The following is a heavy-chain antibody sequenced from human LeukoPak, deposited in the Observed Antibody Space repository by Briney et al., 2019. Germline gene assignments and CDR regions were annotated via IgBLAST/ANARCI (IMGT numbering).Heavy chain of an antibody. CDR1: GGSISSSGYY. CDR3: ARLVVSSWYHEVLLGRDY. CDR2: IFHSGST. J-gene: IGHJ4*02. Sequence: PSETLSLTCTVSGGSISSSGYYWGWIRQPPGRGLEWIGSIFHSGSTYYNPSLKSRVTISVDTSKNQFSLKLSSVTAADTAVYYCARLVVSSWYHEVLLGRDYWGQGTLVTVSS. V-gene: IGHV4-39*01. D-gene: IGHD6-13*01.